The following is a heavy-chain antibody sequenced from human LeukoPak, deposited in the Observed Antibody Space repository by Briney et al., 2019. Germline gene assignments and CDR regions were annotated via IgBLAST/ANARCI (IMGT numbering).Heavy chain of an antibody. CDR3: ARGQGVAAGKIDY. Sequence: SETLSLTCAVYGGSFSGCYRSWIRQPPGRGLVWIGEMNHSGSTNYNPSLKGRVPISVDTPKNQFALTLSSVTAADTAVYYCARGQGVAAGKIDYWRQGTLVTVS. CDR1: GGSFSGCY. D-gene: IGHD6-13*01. V-gene: IGHV4-34*01. CDR2: MNHSGST. J-gene: IGHJ4*02.